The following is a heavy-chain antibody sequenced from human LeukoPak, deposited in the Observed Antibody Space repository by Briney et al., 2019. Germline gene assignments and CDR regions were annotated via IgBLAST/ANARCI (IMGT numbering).Heavy chain of an antibody. CDR1: GDSISSYY. Sequence: SETLSLTCSVSGDSISSYYWSWIRQPPGKGLEWIAYIYYSGSTKYNPSLKSRVTISVDTSKNQFSLKLSSVTAADTAVYYCARWYSSGWAFDYWGQGTLVTVSS. CDR3: ARWYSSGWAFDY. CDR2: IYYSGST. V-gene: IGHV4-59*08. D-gene: IGHD6-19*01. J-gene: IGHJ4*02.